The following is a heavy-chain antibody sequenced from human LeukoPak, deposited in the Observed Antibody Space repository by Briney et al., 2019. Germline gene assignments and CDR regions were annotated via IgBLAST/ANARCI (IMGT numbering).Heavy chain of an antibody. CDR3: ARKATTGPTKAAFDI. Sequence: SETLSLTCAVSGYSISSSNYWAWIRQPPGKGLEWIGHICYSGGIYYNPSLKSRDTMSVDTSKNQFSLKLSSVTAVDTAVYYCARKATTGPTKAAFDIWGQGTMVTVSS. CDR1: GYSISSSNY. J-gene: IGHJ3*02. V-gene: IGHV4-28*05. CDR2: ICYSGGI. D-gene: IGHD4-17*01.